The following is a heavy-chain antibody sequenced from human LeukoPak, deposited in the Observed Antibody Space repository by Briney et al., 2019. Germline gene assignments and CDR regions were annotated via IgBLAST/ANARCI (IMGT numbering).Heavy chain of an antibody. J-gene: IGHJ4*02. V-gene: IGHV3-7*01. CDR3: ARVNVDTAMGPFDY. CDR2: IKQDGSEK. CDR1: GFTFSSYW. Sequence: GGSLRLSCAASGFTFSSYWMSWVRQAPGKGLEWVANIKQDGSEKYYVDSVKGRFTISRDNAKNSLYLQMNSLRAEDTAVYYCARVNVDTAMGPFDYWGQGTLVTVSS. D-gene: IGHD5-18*01.